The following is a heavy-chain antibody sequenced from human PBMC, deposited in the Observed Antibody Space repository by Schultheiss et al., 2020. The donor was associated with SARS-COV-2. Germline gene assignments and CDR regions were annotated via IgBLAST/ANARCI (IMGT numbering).Heavy chain of an antibody. Sequence: ESLKISCTVSGGSISSYYWSWIRQPPGKGLEWIGYIYYSGSTNYNPSLKSRVTISVDTSKNQFSLKLSSVTAADTAVYYCARVPDGDPYWDFDLWGRGTLVTGYS. CDR3: ARVPDGDPYWDFDL. V-gene: IGHV4-59*01. CDR1: GGSISSYY. D-gene: IGHD4-17*01. J-gene: IGHJ2*01. CDR2: IYYSGST.